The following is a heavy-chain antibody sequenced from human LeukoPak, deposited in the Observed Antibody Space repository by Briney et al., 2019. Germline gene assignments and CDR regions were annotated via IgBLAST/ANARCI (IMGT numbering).Heavy chain of an antibody. CDR1: GGSMSNYY. D-gene: IGHD1-26*01. V-gene: IGHV4-59*08. Sequence: KTSETLSLTCTVSGGSMSNYYWSWIRQPPGKGLEWIGYIYYSGSTNYNPSLQSRVTISVDTSKNQFSLKLSSVTAADTAVYYCARLWSGAPFDYWGQGTLVTVSS. J-gene: IGHJ4*02. CDR3: ARLWSGAPFDY. CDR2: IYYSGST.